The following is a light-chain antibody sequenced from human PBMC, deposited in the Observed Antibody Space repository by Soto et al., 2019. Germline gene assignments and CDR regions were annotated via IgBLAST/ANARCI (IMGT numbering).Light chain of an antibody. CDR2: KAS. Sequence: DVPMTQSPSTLSASVGDRVTITCRASHSISSYLTWYQQKPGKAPKLLIYKASNLESGVPSRFSGSGSGTEFTLTISSLQPDDFVAYYCQQYNSFPWTFGQGTKVEIK. J-gene: IGKJ1*01. CDR1: HSISSY. CDR3: QQYNSFPWT. V-gene: IGKV1-5*03.